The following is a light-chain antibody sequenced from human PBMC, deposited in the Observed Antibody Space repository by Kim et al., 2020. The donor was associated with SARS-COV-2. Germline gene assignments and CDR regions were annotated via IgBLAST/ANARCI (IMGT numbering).Light chain of an antibody. Sequence: SYELTQPSSVSVSPGQTARITCSGDVLAKKYARWFQQKPGQAPVQVIYKDSERPSGIPERFSGSSSGTTVTLTISGAQVEDEADYYCYSAADNKGVFGTGTKVTVL. CDR1: VLAKKY. CDR2: KDS. V-gene: IGLV3-27*01. J-gene: IGLJ1*01. CDR3: YSAADNKGV.